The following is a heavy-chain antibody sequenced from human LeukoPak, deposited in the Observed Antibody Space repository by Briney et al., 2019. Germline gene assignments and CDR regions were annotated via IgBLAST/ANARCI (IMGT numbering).Heavy chain of an antibody. CDR3: ASQLLSGALIDY. CDR2: ISGSGGST. Sequence: GGSLRLSCAASGFTFSSYGMSWVRQAPGKGLEWVSAISGSGGSTYYADSVKGRFTISRDNSNNTLYLQMNSLRAEDTAVYYCASQLLSGALIDYWGQGTLVTVSS. CDR1: GFTFSSYG. V-gene: IGHV3-23*01. D-gene: IGHD1-26*01. J-gene: IGHJ4*02.